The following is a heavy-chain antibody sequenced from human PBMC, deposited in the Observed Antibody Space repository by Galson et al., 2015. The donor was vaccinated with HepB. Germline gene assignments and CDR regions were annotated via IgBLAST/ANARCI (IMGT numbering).Heavy chain of an antibody. Sequence: SLRLSCAASGFTFSSYGMHWVRQAPGKGLEWVAVISYNGRNKFYADSVKGRFTISRDNFKNTLYLQMNSLRAEDTAVYYCAKNKYYYESSGYFNWFDPWGQGTLVTVSS. CDR1: GFTFSSYG. V-gene: IGHV3-30*18. CDR2: ISYNGRNK. J-gene: IGHJ5*02. CDR3: AKNKYYYESSGYFNWFDP. D-gene: IGHD3-22*01.